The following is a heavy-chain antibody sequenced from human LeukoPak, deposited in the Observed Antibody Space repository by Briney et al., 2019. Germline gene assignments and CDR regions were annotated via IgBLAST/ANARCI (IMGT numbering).Heavy chain of an antibody. Sequence: GRSLRLSCAASGFTFDDYAMHWVRQAPGKGLEWVSGISWNSGSIGYADSVKGRFAISRDNAKNSLYLQMNSLRAEDTALYYCAKDIGSASFNWFDPWGQGTPVTVSS. CDR3: AKDIGSASFNWFDP. J-gene: IGHJ5*02. D-gene: IGHD3-10*01. CDR2: ISWNSGSI. CDR1: GFTFDDYA. V-gene: IGHV3-9*01.